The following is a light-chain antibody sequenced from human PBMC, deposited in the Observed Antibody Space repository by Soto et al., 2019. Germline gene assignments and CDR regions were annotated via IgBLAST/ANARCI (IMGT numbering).Light chain of an antibody. V-gene: IGLV2-14*03. J-gene: IGLJ7*01. CDR2: DVS. CDR1: SSDVGSYNY. CDR3: SSYTTSNSYV. Sequence: QSALTQPASVSGSPGQSITISCTGTSSDVGSYNYVSWYQQHPGKAPKPMIFDVSNRPSGVSIRFSGSKSGNTASLTISGLQAEDEADYYCSSYTTSNSYVFGSGTQLTVL.